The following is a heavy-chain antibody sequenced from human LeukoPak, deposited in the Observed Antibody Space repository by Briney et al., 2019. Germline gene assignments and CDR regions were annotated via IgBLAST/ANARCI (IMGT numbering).Heavy chain of an antibody. J-gene: IGHJ6*03. CDR1: GYTFTSYY. D-gene: IGHD5-12*01. CDR3: GSCPSGYDDDGYYYYYYMDV. CDR2: INPSGGST. V-gene: IGHV1-46*01. Sequence: ASVKVSCTASGYTFTSYYMHWVRQAPGQGLEWMGIINPSGGSTSYAQKFQGRVTMTRDKSTSTDYMEMRSLRAEDTAEYYCGSCPSGYDDDGYYYYYYMDVWGKGTTVTVSS.